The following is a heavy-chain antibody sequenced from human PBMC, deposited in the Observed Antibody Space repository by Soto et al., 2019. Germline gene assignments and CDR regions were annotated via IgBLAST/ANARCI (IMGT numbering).Heavy chain of an antibody. J-gene: IGHJ5*02. CDR2: IYYRGST. Sequence: SETLSLTCTVSGDSISSGPFYWSWIRQHPGKGLEWLGYIYYRGSTYYNPSLKSRLIISIDTSKNQFSLRLSSVTAADTAVYYCARTAKNWFDPWGQGTPVTVSS. D-gene: IGHD2-21*02. V-gene: IGHV4-31*03. CDR3: ARTAKNWFDP. CDR1: GDSISSGPFY.